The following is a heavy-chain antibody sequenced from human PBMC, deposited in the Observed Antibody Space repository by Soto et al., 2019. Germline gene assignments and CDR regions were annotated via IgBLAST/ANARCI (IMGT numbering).Heavy chain of an antibody. J-gene: IGHJ6*02. CDR1: GYTFTKYG. CDR3: SRARYCTSPSCYNHYFYGMDI. D-gene: IGHD2-2*02. Sequence: QEQLVQSGGEVKKPGASVRVSCKASGYTFTKYGITWVRQAPGQGLEWMGWIGVYNGKTNYARKLQGRVIMTAATSARTAYMELRGLSSDDTAVYYCSRARYCTSPSCYNHYFYGMDIWGHGTTVSVSS. CDR2: IGVYNGKT. V-gene: IGHV1-18*04.